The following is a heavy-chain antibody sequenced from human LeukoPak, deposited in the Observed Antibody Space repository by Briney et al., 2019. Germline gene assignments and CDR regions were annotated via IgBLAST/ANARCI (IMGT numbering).Heavy chain of an antibody. CDR1: GFTFSVYN. CDR2: ISSGGSAT. V-gene: IGHV3-48*01. CDR3: ARAYGIVGATGPEY. Sequence: GGSLRLSCVVSGFTFSVYNMSWVRQAPGKGLEWVSYISSGGSATYYADSVKGRFTISRDNSKNTLYLQMNSLRAEDTAVHYCARAYGIVGATGPEYRGQGTLVTVSS. J-gene: IGHJ4*02. D-gene: IGHD1-26*01.